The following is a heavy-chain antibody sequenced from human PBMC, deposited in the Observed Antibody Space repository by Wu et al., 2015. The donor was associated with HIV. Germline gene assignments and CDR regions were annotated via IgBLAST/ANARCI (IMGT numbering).Heavy chain of an antibody. V-gene: IGHV1-2*02. CDR2: TNPNSGGT. D-gene: IGHD3-22*01. J-gene: IGHJ4*02. CDR3: ARLQSLSGFYSNADY. Sequence: QVQLVQSGAEVKKPGASVKVSCKASGYTFTGYYMHWLRQAPGQGLEWMGWTNPNSGGTNYAQKFQDRVTLTRDTSVSTAYMELNSLRSDDTAVYYCARLQSLSGFYSNADYWGQGTLVTVSS. CDR1: GYTFTGYY.